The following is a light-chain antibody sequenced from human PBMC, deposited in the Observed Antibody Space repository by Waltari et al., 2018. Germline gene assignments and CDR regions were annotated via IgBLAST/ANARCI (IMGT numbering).Light chain of an antibody. CDR1: QSISSY. J-gene: IGKJ2*01. Sequence: DIQMTQSPSSLSASVGDRVTITCQASQSISSYLNWYQQKPGKAPKLLIYAASSLQSGVPSRFSGSGSGTDFTLTISSLQPEDFATYYCQQSYSTLPTFGQGTKLEIK. CDR2: AAS. V-gene: IGKV1-39*01. CDR3: QQSYSTLPT.